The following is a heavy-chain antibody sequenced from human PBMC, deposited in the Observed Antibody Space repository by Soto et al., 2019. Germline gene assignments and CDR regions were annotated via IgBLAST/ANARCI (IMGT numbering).Heavy chain of an antibody. CDR3: ARHGDTAMVLPPLDY. J-gene: IGHJ4*02. Sequence: SETLSLTCTVSGGSISSSRYYWGWIRQPPGKGLEWIGSIYYSGSTYYNPSLKSRVTISVDTSKNQFSLKLSSVTAADTAVYYCARHGDTAMVLPPLDYWGQGTLVTVSS. D-gene: IGHD5-18*01. CDR1: GGSISSSRYY. V-gene: IGHV4-39*01. CDR2: IYYSGST.